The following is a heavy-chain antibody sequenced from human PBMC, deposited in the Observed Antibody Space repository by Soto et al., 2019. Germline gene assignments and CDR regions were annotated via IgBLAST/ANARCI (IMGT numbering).Heavy chain of an antibody. CDR2: IIPIFGTA. Sequence: GASVKVSCKASGGTFSSYAISWVRQAPGQGLEWMGGIIPIFGTANYAQKFQGRVTITADESTSTAYMELSSLRSEDTAVYYCARGISSRDDFWSGYYYPLDYWGQGTLVTVSS. CDR1: GGTFSSYA. J-gene: IGHJ4*02. D-gene: IGHD3-3*01. CDR3: ARGISSRDDFWSGYYYPLDY. V-gene: IGHV1-69*13.